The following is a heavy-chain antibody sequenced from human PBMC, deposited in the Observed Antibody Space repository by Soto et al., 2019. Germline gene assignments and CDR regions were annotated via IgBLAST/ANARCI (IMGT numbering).Heavy chain of an antibody. D-gene: IGHD3-10*01. J-gene: IGHJ6*03. CDR1: GFSLSNTKMG. CDR2: IFSKDDK. Sequence: QVTLKESGPVLVKPTETLTLTCTVSGFSLSNTKMGVSWIRQAPGKALEWLAQIFSKDDKSYSSSLKTRLTVSNDTTERQVVLNMTNMDPVGTATYYCARIGSREVWRSYGSYYYFYYMDVWGEGTTVTVSS. V-gene: IGHV2-26*01. CDR3: ARIGSREVWRSYGSYYYFYYMDV.